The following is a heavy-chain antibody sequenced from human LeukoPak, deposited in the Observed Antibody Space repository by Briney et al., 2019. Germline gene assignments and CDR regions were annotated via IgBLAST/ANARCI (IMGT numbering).Heavy chain of an antibody. Sequence: SETLSLTCTVSGDSISNYYWTWIRQTPGKGLEWIGYIYYSGTTNYNPSLRSRVTISLDTSKNQFSLKLDSVTAADTAVYYCARQSVGTASIYYFAYWGQGILVTVSS. V-gene: IGHV4-59*08. CDR1: GDSISNYY. D-gene: IGHD1-26*01. CDR2: IYYSGTT. CDR3: ARQSVGTASIYYFAY. J-gene: IGHJ4*02.